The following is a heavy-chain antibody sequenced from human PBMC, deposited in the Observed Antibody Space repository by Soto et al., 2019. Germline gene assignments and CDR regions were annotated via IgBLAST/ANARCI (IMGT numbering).Heavy chain of an antibody. Sequence: PSETLSLTCNVSGASVSHGYWSWIRQPPGKGLEWIGFMYFGGSFNYNPSLTSRATISVETSKNQFSMKLTSVTASDTAVYYCSRSYYDSTGFAVDPWGQGTLVPGSA. J-gene: IGHJ5*02. D-gene: IGHD3-22*01. CDR3: SRSYYDSTGFAVDP. CDR1: GASVSHGY. CDR2: MYFGGSF. V-gene: IGHV4-59*02.